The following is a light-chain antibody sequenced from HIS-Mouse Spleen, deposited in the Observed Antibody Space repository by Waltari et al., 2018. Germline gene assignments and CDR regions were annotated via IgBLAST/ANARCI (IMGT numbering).Light chain of an antibody. CDR3: QQYYSTSLT. J-gene: IGKJ4*01. CDR2: WAS. CDR1: QSVLYSSNNKNY. Sequence: DIVMPQSPDSLAVSLCERATINCKSSQSVLYSSNNKNYLAWYQQKPGQHPKLLIYWASTRESGVPDRLSGSGSGTDFTRSSSSLQAEDVAVYYCQQYYSTSLTFGGGTKVEIK. V-gene: IGKV4-1*01.